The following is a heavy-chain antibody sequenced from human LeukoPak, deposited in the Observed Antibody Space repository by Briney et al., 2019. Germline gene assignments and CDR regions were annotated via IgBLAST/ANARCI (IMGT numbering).Heavy chain of an antibody. V-gene: IGHV1-46*01. CDR2: INSSGDST. Sequence: ASVTVSFKASGYTFTQYYMHWVRQAPGQGLAWMGLINSSGDSTTYAQKFQDRVTITRDTSTSTVYMELSSLLSDDTAVYYSARTAARQDAFNIWGQGTKVSVSS. CDR1: GYTFTQYY. J-gene: IGHJ3*02. D-gene: IGHD6-25*01. CDR3: ARTAARQDAFNI.